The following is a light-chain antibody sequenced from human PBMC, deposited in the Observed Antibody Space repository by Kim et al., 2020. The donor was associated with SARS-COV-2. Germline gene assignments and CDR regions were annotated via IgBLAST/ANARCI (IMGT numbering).Light chain of an antibody. V-gene: IGKV3D-7*01. CDR2: GAS. CDR1: PSISSSY. J-gene: IGKJ1*01. Sequence: PGERVTLACRASPSISSSYLTWYQHKPGQAPRLLIYGASTRATGIPARFSGSGSGTDFTLTISSLQPEDFAVYYCQQDYNLPWTFGQGTKVDIK. CDR3: QQDYNLPWT.